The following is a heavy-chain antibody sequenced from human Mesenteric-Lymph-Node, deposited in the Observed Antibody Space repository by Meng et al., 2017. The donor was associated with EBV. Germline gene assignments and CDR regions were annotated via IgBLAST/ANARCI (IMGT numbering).Heavy chain of an antibody. J-gene: IGHJ4*02. V-gene: IGHV4-61*01. CDR2: SYYSGST. Sequence: VPRRDAGPGPGTPSDTQSLTFTVSGGSFSSGSYYWRWSLQPPGKGLEWIGYSYYSGSTNYNPSLKSRVTISVDTSKSQFSLKLSSVTAADTAVYYCARDVSYGYFDYWGQGTLVTVSS. CDR3: ARDVSYGYFDY. D-gene: IGHD1-26*01. CDR1: GGSFSSGSYY.